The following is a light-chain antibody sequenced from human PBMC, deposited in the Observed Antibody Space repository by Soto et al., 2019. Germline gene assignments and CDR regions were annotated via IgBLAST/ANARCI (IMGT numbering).Light chain of an antibody. V-gene: IGLV2-23*02. J-gene: IGLJ2*01. Sequence: QSALTQPASVSGSPGQSITISCPGPSSDVGSYNLVSWYQQYPGKAPKLIIFEVFKRPSGVSHRFSGSKSGNTASLTISGLQAEDEANYYCCSYAGRATYVFGGGTKLTVL. CDR1: SSDVGSYNL. CDR2: EVF. CDR3: CSYAGRATYV.